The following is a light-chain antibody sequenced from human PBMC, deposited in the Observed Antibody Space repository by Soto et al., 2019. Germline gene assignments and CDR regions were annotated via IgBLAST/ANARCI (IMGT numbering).Light chain of an antibody. J-gene: IGLJ2*01. CDR1: SSDVGGYNY. V-gene: IGLV2-8*01. CDR2: EVS. CDR3: SSYAGSNNYVV. Sequence: QSALTQPPSASGSPGQSVTISCTGTSSDVGGYNYVSWYQQHPGKAPKLIIYEVSKRPSGVPDRFSGSKSGNTASLTVSGLQAEDGADYYCSSYAGSNNYVVFGGGTKVTVL.